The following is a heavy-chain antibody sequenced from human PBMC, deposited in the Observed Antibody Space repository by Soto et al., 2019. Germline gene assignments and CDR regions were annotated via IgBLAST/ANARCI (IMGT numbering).Heavy chain of an antibody. D-gene: IGHD1-1*01. CDR1: GFTFSNHG. J-gene: IGHJ4*02. Sequence: QMQLVESGGGVVQPGRSLRLSCAASGFTFSNHGIHWFRQAPGKGLEWVGDISYNGIDTWYADSVKGRFTIYRDNFKNTTDLQMNGLRLEDKALYYCLSGEGHNRNDTRFDYWGQVTLLTVSP. CDR3: LSGEGHNRNDTRFDY. V-gene: IGHV3-30*03. CDR2: ISYNGIDT.